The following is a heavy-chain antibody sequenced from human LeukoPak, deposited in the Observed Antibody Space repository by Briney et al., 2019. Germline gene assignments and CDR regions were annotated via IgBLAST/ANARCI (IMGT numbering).Heavy chain of an antibody. CDR1: GDYIGGGNSY. Sequence: KPSETLSLTCTVSGDYIGGGNSYWGWIRQPPGKELEWIGSMYFLGNAHYNPSLKSRVTISIDTSKNQFSLKLSSVTAADTAIYYCARHGHITFLGDDWGQGIQVTVSS. CDR2: MYFLGNA. J-gene: IGHJ4*02. D-gene: IGHD2-21*01. CDR3: ARHGHITFLGDD. V-gene: IGHV4-39*01.